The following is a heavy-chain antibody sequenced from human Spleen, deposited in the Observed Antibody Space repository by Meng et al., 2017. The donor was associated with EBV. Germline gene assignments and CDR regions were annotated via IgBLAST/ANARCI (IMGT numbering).Heavy chain of an antibody. J-gene: IGHJ5*02. V-gene: IGHV4-4*02. CDR3: AQRERWGLDP. CDR2: IYHTGST. CDR1: GGSSSSNNW. Sequence: QGHLQESGPGLVKPSGTLSFTCAVPGGSSSSNNWWSWVRQPPGKGLEWIGEIYHTGSTTYNPSLESRVTISVDKSKNQISLNLRSVTAADTAVYYCAQRERWGLDPWGQGTLVTVSS. D-gene: IGHD3-16*01.